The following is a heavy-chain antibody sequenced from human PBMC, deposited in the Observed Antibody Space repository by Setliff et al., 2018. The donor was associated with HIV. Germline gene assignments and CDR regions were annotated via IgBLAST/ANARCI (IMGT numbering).Heavy chain of an antibody. CDR2: IFSSGST. CDR1: GGSISSYS. D-gene: IGHD3-10*01. V-gene: IGHV4-4*09. J-gene: IGHJ5*02. Sequence: SETLSLTCTVSGGSISSYSWNWIRQSPGGGPEWIGFIFSSGSTKYNPSLQSRVTMSIDTSKNQFSLRLTSVTAADTAVYYCARRIDDSGSFPDKNWFDTWGQGSLVTVSS. CDR3: ARRIDDSGSFPDKNWFDT.